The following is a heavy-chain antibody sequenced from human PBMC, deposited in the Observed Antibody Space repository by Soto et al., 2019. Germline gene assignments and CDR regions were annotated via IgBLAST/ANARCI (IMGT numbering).Heavy chain of an antibody. CDR1: GFTFSSYS. CDR3: ARAKLRYFDWLLSPFDY. J-gene: IGHJ4*02. Sequence: GGSLRLSCAASGFTFSSYSMNWVRQAPGKGLEWVSSISSSSSYIYYADSVKGRFTISRDNAKNSLYLQMNSLRAEDTAVYYCARAKLRYFDWLLSPFDYWGQGTLVTVSS. D-gene: IGHD3-9*01. CDR2: ISSSSSYI. V-gene: IGHV3-21*01.